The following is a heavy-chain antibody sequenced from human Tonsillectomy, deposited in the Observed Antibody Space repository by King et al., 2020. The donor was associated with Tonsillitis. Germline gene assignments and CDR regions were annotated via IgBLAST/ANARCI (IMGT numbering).Heavy chain of an antibody. Sequence: DVQLVGSGGGLVKPGGSLRLSCAASGFTFSDAWMTWVRQAPGKGLEWVGLIKTKGDGGTTEYAAPVKGRFTISRDDSKNTLYLQMNSLKTEDTAVYYCTTSGSYPQSRDYWGQGTLVAISS. V-gene: IGHV3-15*01. CDR1: GFTFSDAW. CDR3: TTSGSYPQSRDY. J-gene: IGHJ4*02. CDR2: IKTKGDGGTT. D-gene: IGHD1-26*01.